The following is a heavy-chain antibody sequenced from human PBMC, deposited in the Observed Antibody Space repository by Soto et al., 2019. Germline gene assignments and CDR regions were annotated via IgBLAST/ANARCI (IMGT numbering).Heavy chain of an antibody. CDR2: IYYSGST. J-gene: IGHJ4*02. Sequence: SETLSLTCTVSGGSISSGRYYWSWIRQHPGKGLEWIGYIYYSGSTYYNPSLKSRVTISVDTSKNQFSLKLSSVTAADTAVYYCAREGSEDYYVSSGFFDYWGQGTLVTVSS. D-gene: IGHD3-22*01. CDR3: AREGSEDYYVSSGFFDY. CDR1: GGSISSGRYY. V-gene: IGHV4-31*03.